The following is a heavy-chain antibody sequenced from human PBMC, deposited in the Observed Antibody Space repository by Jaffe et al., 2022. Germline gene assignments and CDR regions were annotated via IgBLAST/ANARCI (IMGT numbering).Heavy chain of an antibody. D-gene: IGHD5-12*01. CDR3: ARETPVEMATIWHWDY. Sequence: QVQLQESGPGLVKPSQTLSLTCTVSGGSISSGSYYWSWIRQPAGKGLEWIGRIYTSGSTNYNPSLKSRVTISVDTSKNQFSLKLSSVTAADTAVYYCARETPVEMATIWHWDYWGQGTLVTVSS. CDR2: IYTSGST. CDR1: GGSISSGSYY. V-gene: IGHV4-61*02. J-gene: IGHJ4*02.